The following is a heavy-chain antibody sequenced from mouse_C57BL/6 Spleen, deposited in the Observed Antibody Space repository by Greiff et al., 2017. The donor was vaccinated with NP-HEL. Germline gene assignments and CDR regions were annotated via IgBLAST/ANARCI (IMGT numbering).Heavy chain of an antibody. CDR1: GFTFSDYG. CDR3: ARGGYEAWFAY. J-gene: IGHJ3*01. D-gene: IGHD2-2*01. V-gene: IGHV5-17*01. CDR2: ISSGSSTI. Sequence: EVQVVESGGGLVKPGGSLKLSCAASGFTFSDYGMHWVRQAPEKGLEWVAYISSGSSTIYYADTVKGRFTISRDNAKNTLFLQMTSLRSEDTAMYYCARGGYEAWFAYWGQGTLVTVSA.